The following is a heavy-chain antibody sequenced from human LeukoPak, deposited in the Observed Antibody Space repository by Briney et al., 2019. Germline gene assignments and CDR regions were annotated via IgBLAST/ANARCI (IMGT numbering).Heavy chain of an antibody. V-gene: IGHV5-51*01. CDR3: ARLRGSGSYLYYFDY. J-gene: IGHJ4*02. CDR2: IYPSDSDT. D-gene: IGHD3-10*01. CDR1: GYRFTSYW. Sequence: GESLKISCKGSGYRFTSYWIGWVRQMPGKGLEWMGIIYPSDSDTRYSPSFQGQVTISADKSISTAYLQWSSLKASDTAMYYCARLRGSGSYLYYFDYWGQGTLVTVSS.